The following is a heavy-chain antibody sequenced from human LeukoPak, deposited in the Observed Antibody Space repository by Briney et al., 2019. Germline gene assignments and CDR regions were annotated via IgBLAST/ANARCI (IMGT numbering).Heavy chain of an antibody. CDR3: ARGGYYGAGNSVDY. J-gene: IGHJ4*02. Sequence: PGGSLRLSCAASGFIVSSNYMSWVRQAPGKGLEWVSIISSSSTYIYYADSVKGRFTISRDNAKNTLYLQMNSLRAEDTAVYYCARGGYYGAGNSVDYWGQGTLVTVSS. D-gene: IGHD3-10*01. CDR2: ISSSSTYI. CDR1: GFIVSSNY. V-gene: IGHV3-21*01.